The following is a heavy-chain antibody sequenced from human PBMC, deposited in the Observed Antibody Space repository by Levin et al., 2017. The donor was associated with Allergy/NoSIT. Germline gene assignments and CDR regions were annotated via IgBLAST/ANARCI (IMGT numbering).Heavy chain of an antibody. CDR2: IWYDGSNK. CDR1: GFTFSSYG. CDR3: ASEMATTNGGFDY. D-gene: IGHD5-24*01. V-gene: IGHV3-33*01. J-gene: IGHJ4*02. Sequence: PGGSLRLSCAASGFTFSSYGMHWVRQAPGKGLEWVAVIWYDGSNKYYADSVKGRFTISRDNSKNTLYLQMNSLRAEDTAVYYCASEMATTNGGFDYWGQGTLVTVSS.